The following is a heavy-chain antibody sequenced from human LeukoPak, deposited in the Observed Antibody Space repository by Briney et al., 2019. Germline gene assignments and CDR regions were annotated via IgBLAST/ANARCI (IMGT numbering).Heavy chain of an antibody. V-gene: IGHV1-18*01. CDR2: ISAYNGNT. Sequence: ASVKVSCKASGYTFTSYAMHWVRQAPGQGLEWMGWISAYNGNTNYAQKLQGRVTMTTDTSTSTAYMELRSLRSDDTAVYYCARDPRHVVPAAIPFDYWGQGTLVTVSS. D-gene: IGHD2-2*01. CDR3: ARDPRHVVPAAIPFDY. J-gene: IGHJ4*02. CDR1: GYTFTSYA.